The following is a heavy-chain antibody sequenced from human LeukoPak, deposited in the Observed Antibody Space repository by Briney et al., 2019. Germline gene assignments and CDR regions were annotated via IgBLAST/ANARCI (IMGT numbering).Heavy chain of an antibody. CDR1: GGSISSGGYY. J-gene: IGHJ5*02. CDR3: ARTCYYDSSGKTVWFDP. V-gene: IGHV4-31*03. D-gene: IGHD3-22*01. CDR2: SYYSGST. Sequence: SQTLSLTCTVSGGSISSGGYYWSWIRQHPGKGLEWIGYSYYSGSTYYNPSLKSRVTISVDTSKNQFSLKLSSVTAADTAVYYCARTCYYDSSGKTVWFDPWGQGTLVTVSS.